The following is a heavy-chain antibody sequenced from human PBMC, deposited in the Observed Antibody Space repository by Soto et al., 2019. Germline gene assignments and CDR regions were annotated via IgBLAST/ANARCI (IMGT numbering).Heavy chain of an antibody. J-gene: IGHJ4*02. CDR1: GFTFSSYS. D-gene: IGHD4-17*01. V-gene: IGHV3-48*01. Sequence: GGSLRLSCAASGFTFSSYSMNWVRQAPGKGLEWVSYISSSSSTIYYADSVKGRFTISRDNAKNSLYLQMNSLRAEDTAVYYCVRSWGDYTRERYPFDYWGQGTLVTVSS. CDR3: VRSWGDYTRERYPFDY. CDR2: ISSSSSTI.